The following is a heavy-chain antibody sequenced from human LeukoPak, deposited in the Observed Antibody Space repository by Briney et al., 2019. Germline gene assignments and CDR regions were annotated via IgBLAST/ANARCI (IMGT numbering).Heavy chain of an antibody. D-gene: IGHD3-3*01. V-gene: IGHV3-21*01. CDR2: ISSSSSYI. J-gene: IGHJ4*02. Sequence: GGSLRLSCAASGFTFSSYNMNWVRQAPGKGLEWVSSISSSSSYIYYADSVKGRFTISRDNAKNSLYLQMNSLRAEDTAVYYCARVTTIFGVVTSSYFDYWGQGTLVTVSS. CDR1: GFTFSSYN. CDR3: ARVTTIFGVVTSSYFDY.